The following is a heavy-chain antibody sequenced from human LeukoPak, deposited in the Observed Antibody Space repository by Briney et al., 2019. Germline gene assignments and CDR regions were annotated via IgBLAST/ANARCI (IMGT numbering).Heavy chain of an antibody. CDR3: ASESIYCSGGSCYPYYFDY. V-gene: IGHV3-48*03. Sequence: GGSLRLSCAASGFTFSSYEMNWVRQAPGKGQEWVSYITSRGSTKYYADSVKGRFTISRDNAKNSLYLQMNSLRAEDTAVYYCASESIYCSGGSCYPYYFDYWGQGTLVTVSS. CDR2: ITSRGSTK. CDR1: GFTFSSYE. D-gene: IGHD2-15*01. J-gene: IGHJ4*02.